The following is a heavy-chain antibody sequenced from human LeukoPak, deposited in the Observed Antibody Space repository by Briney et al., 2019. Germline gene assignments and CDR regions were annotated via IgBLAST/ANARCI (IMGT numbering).Heavy chain of an antibody. CDR2: LHFSGTP. J-gene: IGHJ4*02. CDR1: DDSIITYNYY. Sequence: PSETLTLTCTVSDDSIITYNYYWIWIRQPPGKGLEWVGTLHFSGTPYYSPSLNSRVSISVDTSKNQFSLMLKSVTATDTAVYYCTRGGDGYNFGNFWGQGTLVTVSS. D-gene: IGHD5-24*01. CDR3: TRGGDGYNFGNF. V-gene: IGHV4-39*01.